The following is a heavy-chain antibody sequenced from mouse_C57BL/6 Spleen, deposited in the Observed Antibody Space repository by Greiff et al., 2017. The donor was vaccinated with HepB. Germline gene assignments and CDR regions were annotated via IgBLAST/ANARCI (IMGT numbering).Heavy chain of an antibody. CDR3: ARTGDYYDLDY. J-gene: IGHJ2*01. D-gene: IGHD2-4*01. Sequence: EVQLVESGGGLVKPGGSLKLSCAASGFTFSSYAMSWVRQTPEKRLEWVATISDGGSYTYYPDNVKGRFTISRDNAKNNLYLQMGHLKSEDTAMYYCARTGDYYDLDYWGQGTTLTVSS. CDR1: GFTFSSYA. V-gene: IGHV5-4*01. CDR2: ISDGGSYT.